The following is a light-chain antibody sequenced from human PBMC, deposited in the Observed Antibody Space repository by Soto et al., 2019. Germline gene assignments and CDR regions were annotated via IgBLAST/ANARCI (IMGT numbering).Light chain of an antibody. J-gene: IGLJ2*01. CDR2: DVS. V-gene: IGLV2-14*01. Sequence: QSALTQPASVSGSPGQSITISCTGSSSDVDDYNYVSWYQQHPGKAPKIMIYDVSYRPSGVSNRFSGSKSGNTASLTISGLQAEDEADYYCSSYISGSQVVFGGGTKLTVL. CDR1: SSDVDDYNY. CDR3: SSYISGSQVV.